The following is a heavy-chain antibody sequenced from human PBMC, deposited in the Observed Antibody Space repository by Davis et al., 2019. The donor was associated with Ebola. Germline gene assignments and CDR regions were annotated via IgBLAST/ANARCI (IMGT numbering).Heavy chain of an antibody. Sequence: GESLKISCAASGFTFSVYYMSWIRQAPGKGPEWVSSISSSASYKNYADSVKGRFTTFRDNPKNTLYLQMNSLRADDTAVYYCAKQRGVGAIDYDYWGRGTVVTVSS. D-gene: IGHD1-26*01. CDR1: GFTFSVYY. J-gene: IGHJ4*02. V-gene: IGHV3-11*03. CDR2: ISSSASYK. CDR3: AKQRGVGAIDYDY.